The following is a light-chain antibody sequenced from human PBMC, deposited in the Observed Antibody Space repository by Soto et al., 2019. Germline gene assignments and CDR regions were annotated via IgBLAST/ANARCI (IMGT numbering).Light chain of an antibody. V-gene: IGKV3-11*01. Sequence: PGERATLSCRASQSVSSYLAWYQQKPGQAPRLLIYDASNRATGIPARFSGSGSGTDFTFTISSLEPEDFAVYYCQQRSNWPPLTFGGGTKVEIK. CDR2: DAS. CDR1: QSVSSY. J-gene: IGKJ4*01. CDR3: QQRSNWPPLT.